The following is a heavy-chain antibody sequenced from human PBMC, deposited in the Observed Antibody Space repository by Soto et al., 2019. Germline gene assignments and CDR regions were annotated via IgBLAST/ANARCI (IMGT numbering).Heavy chain of an antibody. CDR2: ITNSGGDT. CDR3: AKKLSSGWSFYYGMEV. D-gene: IGHD6-19*01. V-gene: IGHV3-23*01. CDR1: GFTFSSYG. Sequence: RRLSCSASGFTFSSYGMRWVRQAPGKRMVCVSVITNSGGDTYYAGSVKGRFTVSRDNSKNTLYLQMNSLRAEDTAVYWCAKKLSSGWSFYYGMEVWGQGTTVTVCS. J-gene: IGHJ6*02.